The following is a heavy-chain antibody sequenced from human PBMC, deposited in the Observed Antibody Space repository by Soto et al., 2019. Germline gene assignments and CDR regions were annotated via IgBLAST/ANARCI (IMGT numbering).Heavy chain of an antibody. J-gene: IGHJ4*02. Sequence: EVQLLESGGGLVQPGGSLRLSCAASGFTFSRYGMSWVRQALGKGLEWISDISTSGDRARYADSVRGRFTMSRDNSKSTVYLQMNSLSAEDTAVYFCTKDQVPDIMGGSGHWGQGTLVTVSS. CDR1: GFTFSRYG. CDR3: TKDQVPDIMGGSGH. V-gene: IGHV3-23*01. CDR2: ISTSGDRA. D-gene: IGHD1-26*01.